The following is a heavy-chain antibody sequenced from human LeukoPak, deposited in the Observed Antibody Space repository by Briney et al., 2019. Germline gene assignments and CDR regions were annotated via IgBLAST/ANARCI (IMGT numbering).Heavy chain of an antibody. CDR3: VFAAYGDYKYFDY. Sequence: GGSLRLSCAASGFTVSSNYMSWVRQAPGKGLEWVSVIYSGGSTYHADSVKGRFTISRDNSKNTLYLQMNSLRAEDTAVYYCVFAAYGDYKYFDYWGQGTLVTVSS. D-gene: IGHD4-17*01. CDR2: IYSGGST. CDR1: GFTVSSNY. V-gene: IGHV3-53*01. J-gene: IGHJ4*02.